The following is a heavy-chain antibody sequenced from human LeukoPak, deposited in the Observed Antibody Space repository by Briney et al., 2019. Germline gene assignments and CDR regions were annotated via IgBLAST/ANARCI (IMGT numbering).Heavy chain of an antibody. D-gene: IGHD3-22*01. CDR2: IWYDGSNK. CDR3: ARDKNYYDSSGYPLY. V-gene: IGHV3-33*01. J-gene: IGHJ4*02. CDR1: GFTFSSYG. Sequence: RGSLRLSCAASGFTFSSYGMHWVRQAPGKGLEWVAVIWYDGSNKYYADSVKGRFTISRDNSKNTLYLQMNSLRAEDTAVYYCARDKNYYDSSGYPLYWGQGTLVTVSS.